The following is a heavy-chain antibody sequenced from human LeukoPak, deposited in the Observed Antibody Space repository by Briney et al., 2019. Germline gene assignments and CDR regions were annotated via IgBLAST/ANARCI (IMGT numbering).Heavy chain of an antibody. CDR2: VYFNGDT. J-gene: IGHJ5*02. CDR1: HGSISSYY. V-gene: IGHV4-59*01. Sequence: SVTLSLTCSVSHGSISSYYWNWIRQSPGKGLEWLGYVYFNGDTKYSPSLKSRVTMSVDTPNNKFSLRLNSVTAADSAVYYCARTVYCSSANCYPLDPWGQGTLVTVSS. CDR3: ARTVYCSSANCYPLDP. D-gene: IGHD2-2*01.